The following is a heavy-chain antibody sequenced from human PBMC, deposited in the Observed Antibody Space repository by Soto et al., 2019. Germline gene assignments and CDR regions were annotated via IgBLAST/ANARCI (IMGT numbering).Heavy chain of an antibody. CDR1: XGFVASGSXY. V-gene: IGHV4-39*01. Sequence: SETLSLTCAVXXGFVASGSXYWSXIXXXXXKGLEWIGCIYYSGSTYYNPSLKSRVTISVDTSKNQFSLKLSSVTAADTAVYYCARHLILAAGPGIYFDYWGQGTLVTVSS. D-gene: IGHD6-6*01. CDR2: IYYSGST. CDR3: ARHLILAAGPGIYFDY. J-gene: IGHJ4*02.